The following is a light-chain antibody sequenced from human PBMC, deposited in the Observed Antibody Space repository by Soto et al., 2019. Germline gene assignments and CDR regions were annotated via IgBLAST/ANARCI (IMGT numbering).Light chain of an antibody. CDR2: DVS. CDR1: SSDVGGYNY. J-gene: IGLJ2*01. CDR3: CSYAGSYTFV. Sequence: QSVLTQPRSVSGSPGQSVTISCTGTSSDVGGYNYVSWYQQHPGKAPKLMFYDVSKRPSGVPDRFSGSKSGNSASLTISGLQAADEADYYCCSYAGSYTFVFGGGTQLTVL. V-gene: IGLV2-11*01.